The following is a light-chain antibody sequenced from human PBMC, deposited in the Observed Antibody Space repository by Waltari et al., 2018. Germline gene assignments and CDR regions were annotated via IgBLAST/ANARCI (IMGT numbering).Light chain of an antibody. J-gene: IGKJ2*01. V-gene: IGKV1-NL1*01. Sequence: DIQMTQSPSPLSASVGDRVNITCRASRALFNSLAWYQQKPVKAPKLLLYAASSLGSGVPPRFSGSGSGTDYSLTISSLQPEDFATYYCLQYYNTPYTFGQGTKLEI. CDR2: AAS. CDR1: RALFNS. CDR3: LQYYNTPYT.